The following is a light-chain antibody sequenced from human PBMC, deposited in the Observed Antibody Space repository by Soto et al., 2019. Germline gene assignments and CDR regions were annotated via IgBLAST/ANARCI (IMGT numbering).Light chain of an antibody. CDR3: QQSVSSPYT. J-gene: IGKJ2*01. V-gene: IGKV3-20*01. Sequence: EIVLTQSPGTLSLSPGEGATLSCRASQSVSSSYLAWYQQKPGQAPRLLFYGASSRATGIPDRFTGSGSGTDFTLTISRLEPEDFAVYFCQQSVSSPYTFGQGTKLEIK. CDR1: QSVSSSY. CDR2: GAS.